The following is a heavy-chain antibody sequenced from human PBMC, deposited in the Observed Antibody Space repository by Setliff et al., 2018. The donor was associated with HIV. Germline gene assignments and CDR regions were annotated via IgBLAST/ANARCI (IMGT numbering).Heavy chain of an antibody. CDR1: GFTFPASW. Sequence: HPGGSLRLSCAASGFTFPASWMTWVRQAPGRGLEWVGMINPNGNERSYVDSVKGRFTISRDNAKNSLFLEMTSLRLEDTAVYYCARDPGWGALDYWAQGILVTVSS. CDR2: INPNGNER. D-gene: IGHD1-26*01. J-gene: IGHJ4*02. CDR3: ARDPGWGALDY. V-gene: IGHV3-7*01.